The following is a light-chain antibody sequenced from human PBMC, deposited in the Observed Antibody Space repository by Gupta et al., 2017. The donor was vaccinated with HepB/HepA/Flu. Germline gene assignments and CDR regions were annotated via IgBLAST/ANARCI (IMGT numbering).Light chain of an antibody. CDR2: EVT. J-gene: IGLJ1*01. CDR1: SSDVGSYDF. CDR3: SSHAGSATPYV. V-gene: IGLV2-23*02. Sequence: QSALTQPASVSGSPGQSITISCTGTSSDVGSYDFVSWYQQHPGKAPKLILYEVTKRPSGVSNRFSGSKSGDTASLTISGLQAEDEGDYYCSSHAGSATPYVFGTGTKVTVL.